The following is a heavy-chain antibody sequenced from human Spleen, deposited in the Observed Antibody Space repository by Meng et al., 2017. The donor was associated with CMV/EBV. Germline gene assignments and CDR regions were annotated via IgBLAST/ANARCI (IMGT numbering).Heavy chain of an antibody. CDR2: INHSGST. Sequence: QVQHPQWGAGLLKPSETLSLTCAVYGESFSGYYWSWIRQPPGKGLQWIGEINHSGSTNYNPSLKSRVTISVDTSKNQFSLKLSSVTAADTAVYYCARAGSGYEDPGTFDYWGQGTLVTVSS. CDR3: ARAGSGYEDPGTFDY. CDR1: GESFSGYY. V-gene: IGHV4-34*02. D-gene: IGHD5-12*01. J-gene: IGHJ4*02.